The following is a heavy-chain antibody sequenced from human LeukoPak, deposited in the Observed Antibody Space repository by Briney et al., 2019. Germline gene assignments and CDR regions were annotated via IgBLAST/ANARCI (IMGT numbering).Heavy chain of an antibody. Sequence: SETLSLTCTVSGGSISSYYWRWIRQPPGKGLEWIGYIYYSGSTNYNPSLKGRVTISVDTSKNQFSLKLSSVTAADTAVYYCARDRYYDSSGYYRFDYWGQGTLVTVSS. D-gene: IGHD3-22*01. CDR1: GGSISSYY. CDR3: ARDRYYDSSGYYRFDY. CDR2: IYYSGST. V-gene: IGHV4-59*01. J-gene: IGHJ4*02.